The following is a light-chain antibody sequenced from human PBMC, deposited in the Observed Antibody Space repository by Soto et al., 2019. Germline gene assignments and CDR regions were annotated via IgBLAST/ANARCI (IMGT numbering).Light chain of an antibody. CDR3: HQYYSYPLT. V-gene: IGKV1-8*01. Sequence: AIRMIQSPSSLSASTGDRVTITCRASQGISSYLAWYQQKPGKAPKLLIYAASTLQSGVPSRFSGSGSGTDLTLTISCLQSEDFATYSCHQYYSYPLTFGQGTKVDI. CDR1: QGISSY. CDR2: AAS. J-gene: IGKJ1*01.